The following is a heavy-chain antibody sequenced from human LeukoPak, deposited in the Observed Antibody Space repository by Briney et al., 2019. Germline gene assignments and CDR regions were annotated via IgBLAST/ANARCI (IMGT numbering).Heavy chain of an antibody. CDR1: GGSFSGYY. D-gene: IGHD3-9*01. V-gene: IGHV4-34*01. Sequence: SETLSLTCAVYGGSFSGYYWSWIRQPPGKGLEWIGEINHSGSTNYIPSLKSRVTISVDTSKNQFSLKLSSVTAADTAVYYCARERPSYYDILTGYYPRSLPYYFDYWGQGTLVTVSS. J-gene: IGHJ4*02. CDR3: ARERPSYYDILTGYYPRSLPYYFDY. CDR2: INHSGST.